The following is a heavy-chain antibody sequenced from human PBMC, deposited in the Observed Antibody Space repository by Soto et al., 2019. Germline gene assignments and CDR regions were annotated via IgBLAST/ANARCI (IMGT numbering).Heavy chain of an antibody. CDR2: ISGSGGST. CDR3: AKGTSGEYCSGGSCYVFDY. Sequence: GGSLRLSCAASGFTFSSYAMSWVRQAPGKGLEWVSAISGSGGSTYYADSVKGRFTISRDNSKNTLYLQMNSLRAEDTAVYYCAKGTSGEYCSGGSCYVFDYWGQGTLVTVSS. V-gene: IGHV3-23*01. CDR1: GFTFSSYA. J-gene: IGHJ4*02. D-gene: IGHD2-15*01.